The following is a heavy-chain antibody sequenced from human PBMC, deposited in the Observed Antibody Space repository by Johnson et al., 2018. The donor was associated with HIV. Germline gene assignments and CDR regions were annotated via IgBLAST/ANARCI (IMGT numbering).Heavy chain of an antibody. Sequence: VQLVEPGGGLVQPGGSLRLSCAASGFTFSSYAISWVRQAPGNGLEWVSALSGSGGSTYYAASVKGRFAISRANSKNTLYLQMNSLRAEDTAVYYCARDLTNWGVGDAFDIWGQGTMVTVSS. J-gene: IGHJ3*02. CDR2: LSGSGGST. V-gene: IGHV3-23*04. CDR1: GFTFSSYA. D-gene: IGHD7-27*01. CDR3: ARDLTNWGVGDAFDI.